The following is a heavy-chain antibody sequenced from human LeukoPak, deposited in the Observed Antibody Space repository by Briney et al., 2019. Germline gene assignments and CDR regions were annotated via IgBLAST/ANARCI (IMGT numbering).Heavy chain of an antibody. V-gene: IGHV4-30-4*01. CDR1: GGSISSGDYY. J-gene: IGHJ4*02. D-gene: IGHD5-24*01. CDR2: ISYSGST. CDR3: GRSDGYNFNF. Sequence: SQTLSLTCAVSGGSISSGDYYWSWIRQPPGKGLEWVGYISYSGSTYYNPSLKSRVAISIDTSKSQFPLKLSSVTAADTAVYYCGRSDGYNFNFWGQGTLVTVSS.